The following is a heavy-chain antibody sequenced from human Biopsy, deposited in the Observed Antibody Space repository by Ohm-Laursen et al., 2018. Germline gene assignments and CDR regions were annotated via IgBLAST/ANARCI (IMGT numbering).Heavy chain of an antibody. D-gene: IGHD1-26*01. V-gene: IGHV2-5*02. Sequence: TQTLTLTCSFSGFSLTNGGLSVGWIRQSPGRALEWLGLIYGDDNKRYSPPLKSRLLITKDTSKNQVVLTLTNVDPVGTGTYYCAHRQKWTFDFWGQGTLVTVSS. J-gene: IGHJ4*02. CDR2: IYGDDNK. CDR1: GFSLTNGGLS. CDR3: AHRQKWTFDF.